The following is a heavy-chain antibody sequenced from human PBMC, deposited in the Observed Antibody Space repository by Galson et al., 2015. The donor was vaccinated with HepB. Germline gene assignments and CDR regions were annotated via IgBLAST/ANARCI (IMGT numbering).Heavy chain of an antibody. CDR3: ARAAGYSSGWSSSFDY. CDR2: INPSGGST. D-gene: IGHD6-19*01. J-gene: IGHJ4*02. CDR1: GYTFTSYY. V-gene: IGHV1-46*03. Sequence: SVKVSCKASGYTFTSYYMHWVRQAPGQGLEWMGIINPSGGSTSYAQKFQGGVTMTRDTSTSTVYMELSSLRSEDTAVYYCARAAGYSSGWSSSFDYWGQGTLVTVSS.